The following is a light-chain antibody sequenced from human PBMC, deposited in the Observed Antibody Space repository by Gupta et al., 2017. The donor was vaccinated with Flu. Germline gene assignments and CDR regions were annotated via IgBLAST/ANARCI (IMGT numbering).Light chain of an antibody. CDR3: SSYTSTNTFYV. CDR1: SSDIGGSNY. V-gene: IGLV2-14*01. CDR2: DVT. Sequence: QSALTQPASVSGSPGQSNTISCTGTSSDIGGSNYVSWYQQHPGKAPKLIIYDVTNRPSGVSSRFSGSKSGNTASLTISGLEAEDESDYFCSSYTSTNTFYVFGTGTKVTVL. J-gene: IGLJ1*01.